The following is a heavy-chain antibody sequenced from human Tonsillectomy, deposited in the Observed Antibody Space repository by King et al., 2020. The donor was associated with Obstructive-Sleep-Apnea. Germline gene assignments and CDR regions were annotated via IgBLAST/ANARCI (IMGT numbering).Heavy chain of an antibody. CDR2: INHSGST. Sequence: VQLQQWGAGLLKPSETLSLTCAVFGGSFSDYYWSWIRQPPGTGLEWIGEINHSGSTNYNPSLKSRVTISVDTSKNQFSLELTSVTAADTAVYYCARGSGAAAVNWFDPWGQGTLVTVSS. CDR1: GGSFSDYY. J-gene: IGHJ5*02. V-gene: IGHV4-34*01. CDR3: ARGSGAAAVNWFDP. D-gene: IGHD6-13*01.